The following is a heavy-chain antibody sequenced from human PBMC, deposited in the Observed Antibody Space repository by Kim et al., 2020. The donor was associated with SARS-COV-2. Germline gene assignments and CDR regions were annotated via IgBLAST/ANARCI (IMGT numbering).Heavy chain of an antibody. Sequence: YGEAVRGRFPIPRDNAKNTLYLQMNSLRAEDTSVYHCASKTAGYYHYAMDVWGQGTTVTVSS. J-gene: IGHJ6*02. D-gene: IGHD1-1*01. V-gene: IGHV3-74*01. CDR3: ASKTAGYYHYAMDV.